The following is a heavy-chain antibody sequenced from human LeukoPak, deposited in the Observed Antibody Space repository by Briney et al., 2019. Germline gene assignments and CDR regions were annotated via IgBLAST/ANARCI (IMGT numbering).Heavy chain of an antibody. J-gene: IGHJ3*02. CDR1: GYSISSSNW. V-gene: IGHV4-28*01. D-gene: IGHD4-23*01. Sequence: SETLSLTCTVSGYSISSSNWWGWIRQPPGKGLEWIAYIYYGGNTFYNPSLKSRITMSVDTSKNQFSLKLSSVTAVDTAVYYCARNGGGGDSDASDIWGQGTVVTVSS. CDR3: ARNGGGGDSDASDI. CDR2: IYYGGNT.